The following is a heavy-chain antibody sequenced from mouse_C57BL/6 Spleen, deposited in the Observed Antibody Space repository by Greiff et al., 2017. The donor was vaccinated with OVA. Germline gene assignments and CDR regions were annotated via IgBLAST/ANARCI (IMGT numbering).Heavy chain of an antibody. D-gene: IGHD1-1*01. V-gene: IGHV1-82*01. CDR1: GYAFSSSW. J-gene: IGHJ2*01. CDR3: ARGVVARYFDY. Sequence: QVQLKQSGPELVKPGASVKISCKASGYAFSSSWMNWVKQRPGKGLEWIGRIYPGDGDTNYNGKFKGKATLTAYKSSSPAYMHLSSLTSEVSAVYFCARGVVARYFDYWGQGTTLTVSS. CDR2: IYPGDGDT.